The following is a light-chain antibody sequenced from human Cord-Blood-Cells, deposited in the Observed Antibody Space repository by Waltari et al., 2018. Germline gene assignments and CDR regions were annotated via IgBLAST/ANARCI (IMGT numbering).Light chain of an antibody. V-gene: IGKV2-30*02. J-gene: IGKJ3*01. CDR3: MQGTHWPPT. CDR2: KVS. CDR1: QSLVHSDGNTY. Sequence: DVVMTQSPLSLPVTLGQPASIFSRSSQSLVHSDGNTYLNWFQQRPGQSPRRLIYKVSNRDSGVPDRFSGSGSGTDFTLKISRVEAEDVGVYYCMQGTHWPPTFGRGTKVDIK.